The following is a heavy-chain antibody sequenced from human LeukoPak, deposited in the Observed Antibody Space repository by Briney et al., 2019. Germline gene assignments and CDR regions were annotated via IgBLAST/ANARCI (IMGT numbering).Heavy chain of an antibody. CDR2: IIPIFGTA. Sequence: SVKVSCKASGYTFTGYYMHWVRQAPGQGLEWMGRIIPIFGTANYAQKFQGRVTITTDESTSTAYMELSSLRSEDTAVYYCARDRDSSSPWGQGTLVTVSS. D-gene: IGHD6-6*01. V-gene: IGHV1-69*05. CDR3: ARDRDSSSP. CDR1: GYTFTGYY. J-gene: IGHJ4*02.